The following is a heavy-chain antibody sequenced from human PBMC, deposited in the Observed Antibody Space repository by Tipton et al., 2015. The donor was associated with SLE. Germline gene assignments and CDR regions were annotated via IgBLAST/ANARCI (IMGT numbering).Heavy chain of an antibody. CDR1: GGSISSTSYY. CDR3: ARRLVRYDSRYFDL. CDR2: IYYSGST. V-gene: IGHV4-39*07. D-gene: IGHD3-22*01. Sequence: LRLSCTVSGGSISSTSYYWGWIRQPPGKGLEWIGTIYYSGSTYYNPSLKSRVTISVDTSKNQFSLNLSSVTAADTAVYYCARRLVRYDSRYFDLWGRGTLVTVSS. J-gene: IGHJ2*01.